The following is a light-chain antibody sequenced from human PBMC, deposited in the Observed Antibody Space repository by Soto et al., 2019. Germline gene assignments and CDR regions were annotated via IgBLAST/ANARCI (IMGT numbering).Light chain of an antibody. CDR2: GNS. J-gene: IGLJ1*01. V-gene: IGLV1-40*01. CDR3: QSYDSSLSGYV. CDR1: SSNIGAGYD. Sequence: QSALTQPPSASGGPGQRVTISSTGSSSNIGAGYDVHWYQQLPGTAPKLLIYGNSNRPSGVPDRFSGSKSGTSASLAITGLQAEDEADYYCQSYDSSLSGYVFGTGTKVTVL.